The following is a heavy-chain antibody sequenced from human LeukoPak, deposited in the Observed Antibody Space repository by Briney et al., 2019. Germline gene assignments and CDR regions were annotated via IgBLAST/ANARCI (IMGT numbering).Heavy chain of an antibody. D-gene: IGHD4-17*01. CDR2: IYHSGST. CDR3: ARTVIGDYDWFDP. CDR1: GYSISSGYY. Sequence: SETLSLTCTVSGYSISSGYYWGWIRQPPGKGLEWIGSIYHSGSTYYNPSLKSRVTISVDTSKNQFSLKLSSVTAADTAVYYCARTVIGDYDWFDPWGQGTLVTVSS. J-gene: IGHJ5*02. V-gene: IGHV4-38-2*02.